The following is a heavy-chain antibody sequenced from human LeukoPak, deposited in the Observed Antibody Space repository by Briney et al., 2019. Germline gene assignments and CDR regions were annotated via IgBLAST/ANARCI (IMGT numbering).Heavy chain of an antibody. CDR2: ISSGSSTI. J-gene: IGHJ4*02. CDR1: GFTLSRYS. CDR3: AKDSPVDY. Sequence: PGGSLRLSCAASGFTLSRYSMNWVRQAPGKGLEWVSYISSGSSTIYYADSVKGRFTISRDNAKNSVYLQMNSLRAEDTAVYYCAKDSPVDYWGQGTLVTVSS. V-gene: IGHV3-48*01.